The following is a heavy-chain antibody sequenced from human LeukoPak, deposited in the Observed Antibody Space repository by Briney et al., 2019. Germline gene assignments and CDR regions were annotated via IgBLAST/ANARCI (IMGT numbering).Heavy chain of an antibody. CDR3: ATHSYYYGSGSYPHYLDY. CDR1: GFSFEDNG. V-gene: IGHV3-20*04. Sequence: PGGSLRLSCAASGFSFEDNGMSWVRHAPGKGLEWVSGINWNGETTGYVDSVKGRFTISRDNAKNSLYLQMNSLRADDTALYYCATHSYYYGSGSYPHYLDYWGQGTLVTVSS. CDR2: INWNGETT. D-gene: IGHD3-10*01. J-gene: IGHJ4*02.